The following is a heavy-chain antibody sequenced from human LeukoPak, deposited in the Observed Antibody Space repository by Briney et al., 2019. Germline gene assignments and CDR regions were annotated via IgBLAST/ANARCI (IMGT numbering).Heavy chain of an antibody. Sequence: PSQTLSLTCTVSGGSISSGGYYWSWIRQPPGKGLEWIGYIYHSGSTYYNPSLKSRVTIAVDRSKNQFSLKLSSVTAADTAVYYCARAKQVGAPATGGDYWGQGTLVTVSS. D-gene: IGHD1-26*01. CDR3: ARAKQVGAPATGGDY. J-gene: IGHJ4*02. CDR2: IYHSGST. CDR1: GGSISSGGYY. V-gene: IGHV4-30-2*01.